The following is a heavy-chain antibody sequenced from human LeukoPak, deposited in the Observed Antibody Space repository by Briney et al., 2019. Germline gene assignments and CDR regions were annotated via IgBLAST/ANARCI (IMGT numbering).Heavy chain of an antibody. Sequence: PGGSLRLSCAASGFTFSSYEMNWVRQAPGKGLEWVSLISWDGGRIHYVDSVKGRFTISRDNSKNSLYLQMNSLRTEDTALYYCAKSLVSSGYRLDYWGQGTLVTVSS. V-gene: IGHV3-43*01. CDR2: ISWDGGRI. D-gene: IGHD3-22*01. J-gene: IGHJ4*02. CDR3: AKSLVSSGYRLDY. CDR1: GFTFSSYE.